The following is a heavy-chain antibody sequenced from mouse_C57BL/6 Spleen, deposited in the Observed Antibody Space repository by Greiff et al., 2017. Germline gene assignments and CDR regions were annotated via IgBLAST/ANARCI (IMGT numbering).Heavy chain of an antibody. D-gene: IGHD2-4*01. CDR2: IDPEDGET. Sequence: DVKLQESGAELVKPGASVKLSCTASGFNIKDYYMHWVKQRPEQGLEWIGRIDPEDGETKYAPKFQGKATITADTSSNTAYLQLSSLTSEDTAVYYCARIFPNYDYDGVPYWGQGTTLTVSS. J-gene: IGHJ2*01. CDR3: ARIFPNYDYDGVPY. CDR1: GFNIKDYY. V-gene: IGHV14-2*01.